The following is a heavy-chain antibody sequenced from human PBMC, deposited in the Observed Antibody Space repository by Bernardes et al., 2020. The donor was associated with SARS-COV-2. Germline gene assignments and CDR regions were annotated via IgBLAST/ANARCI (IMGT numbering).Heavy chain of an antibody. CDR3: ARISLGGGVVPAAMRTYYYYGMDV. D-gene: IGHD2-2*01. CDR2: IFSNDEK. CDR1: GFSLSNARMG. J-gene: IGHJ6*02. Sequence: SGLTLVKPTETLTLTCTVPGFSLSNARMGVSWIRQPPGKALEWLAHIFSNDEKSYSTSLKSRLTISKDTSKSQVVLTMTNMDPVDTATYYCARISLGGGVVPAAMRTYYYYGMDVWGQGTTVTVSS. V-gene: IGHV2-26*01.